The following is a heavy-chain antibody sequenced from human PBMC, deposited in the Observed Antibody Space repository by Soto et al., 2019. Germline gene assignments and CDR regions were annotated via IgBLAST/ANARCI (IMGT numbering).Heavy chain of an antibody. CDR1: GFTFSSYG. Sequence: VQLVESGGGVVQPGRSLRLSCAASGFTFSSYGMHWVRQAPGKGLEWVAVISYDGSNKYYADSVKGRFTISRDNSKNTLYLQMNSLRAEDTAVYYCAKGNYGTGLDVWGQGTTVTVSS. CDR2: ISYDGSNK. CDR3: AKGNYGTGLDV. V-gene: IGHV3-30*18. J-gene: IGHJ6*02. D-gene: IGHD4-4*01.